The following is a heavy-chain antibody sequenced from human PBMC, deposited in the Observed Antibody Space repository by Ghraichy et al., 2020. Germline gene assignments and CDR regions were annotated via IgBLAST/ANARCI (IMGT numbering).Heavy chain of an antibody. J-gene: IGHJ4*02. D-gene: IGHD2-8*01. CDR1: SDSISSHY. CDR3: ARSKRSCSNNVCSTKYYFDY. Sequence: SETLSLTCKISSDSISSHYWSWIRQSPGKGLEWIGYVYYNGSTNYNPSLKNRVTISVNTSKNQLSLRLNSMTAADTAVYFCARSKRSCSNNVCSTKYYFDYWGQGTLVTVSS. CDR2: VYYNGST. V-gene: IGHV4-59*11.